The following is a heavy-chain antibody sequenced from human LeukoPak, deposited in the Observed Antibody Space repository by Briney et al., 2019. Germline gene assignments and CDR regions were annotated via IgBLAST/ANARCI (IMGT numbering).Heavy chain of an antibody. V-gene: IGHV3-7*03. CDR1: GFTFSSYW. CDR3: ASDCSSTSWAPYFDY. D-gene: IGHD2-2*01. J-gene: IGHJ4*02. Sequence: GGSLRLSCAASGFTFSSYWMSWARQAPGKGLEWVANIKQDGSEKYYVDSVKGRFTISRDNAKNSLYLQMNSLRAEDTAVYYCASDCSSTSWAPYFDYWGQGTLVTVSS. CDR2: IKQDGSEK.